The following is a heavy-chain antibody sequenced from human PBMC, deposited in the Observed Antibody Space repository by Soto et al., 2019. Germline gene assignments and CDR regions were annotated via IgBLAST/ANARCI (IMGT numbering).Heavy chain of an antibody. J-gene: IGHJ4*02. CDR3: ARIRGYSYGYTFDY. V-gene: IGHV2-26*01. CDR2: IFSNDEK. Sequence: QVTLKESGPVLVKPTETLTLTCTVSGFSLSNARMGVSWIRQPPGKALEWLAHIFSNDEKSYSTSLKSRLTISKDTSKSQVVLNMNNMDPVETATYYCARIRGYSYGYTFDYWGQGTLVTVSS. D-gene: IGHD5-18*01. CDR1: GFSLSNARMG.